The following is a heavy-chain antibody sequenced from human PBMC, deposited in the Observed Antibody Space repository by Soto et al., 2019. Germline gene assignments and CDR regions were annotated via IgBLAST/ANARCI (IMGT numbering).Heavy chain of an antibody. J-gene: IGHJ6*02. D-gene: IGHD1-26*01. Sequence: PGESLKISCKGSGYSFTSYWISWVRQMPGKGLEWMGRIDPSDSYTNYSPSFQGHVTISADKSISTAYLQWSSLKASDTAMYYCARLASGSGSYYYYGMDVWGQGTTVTVSS. CDR2: IDPSDSYT. V-gene: IGHV5-10-1*01. CDR3: ARLASGSGSYYYYGMDV. CDR1: GYSFTSYW.